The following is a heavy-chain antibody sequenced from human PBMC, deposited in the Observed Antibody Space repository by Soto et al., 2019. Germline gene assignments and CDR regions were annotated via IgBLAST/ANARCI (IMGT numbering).Heavy chain of an antibody. D-gene: IGHD1-26*01. CDR2: ITSSSSTI. Sequence: GGSLRLSCAASGLTFSPYSMNWVRQAPGKGLEWVSYITSSSSTIYYADSVKGRFTISRDNVKNSLYLQLNSLRDDDTAVYYCARERGGSYCDHWGQGTLVTVSS. V-gene: IGHV3-48*02. CDR3: ARERGGSYCDH. J-gene: IGHJ4*02. CDR1: GLTFSPYS.